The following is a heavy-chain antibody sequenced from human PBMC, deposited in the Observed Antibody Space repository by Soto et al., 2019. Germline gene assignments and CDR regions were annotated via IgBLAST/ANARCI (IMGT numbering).Heavy chain of an antibody. V-gene: IGHV3-30-3*01. Sequence: QVPLVESGGGVVQPGRSLRLSCAASGFTFSSYAIHWVRQAPGKGLEWVAVVSYDGSNKYYADSVKGRLTISRDNSKNTLYLPMNSLIAEDTAVYFFARHPSGDYVLNWFDHWGQGTLVTVSS. CDR3: ARHPSGDYVLNWFDH. CDR2: VSYDGSNK. J-gene: IGHJ5*02. D-gene: IGHD4-17*01. CDR1: GFTFSSYA.